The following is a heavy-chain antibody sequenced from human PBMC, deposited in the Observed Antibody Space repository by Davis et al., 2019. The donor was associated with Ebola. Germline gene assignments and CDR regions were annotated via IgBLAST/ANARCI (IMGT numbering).Heavy chain of an antibody. CDR1: GGSVSSGSYY. Sequence: SETLSLTCTVSGGSVSSGSYYWSWIRQPPGKGLEWIGEINHSGSTNYNPSLKSRVTISVDTSKNQFSLKLSSVTAADTAVYYCAREMISGSYFDYWGQGTLVTVSS. D-gene: IGHD3-16*01. CDR2: INHSGST. V-gene: IGHV4-39*07. CDR3: AREMISGSYFDY. J-gene: IGHJ4*02.